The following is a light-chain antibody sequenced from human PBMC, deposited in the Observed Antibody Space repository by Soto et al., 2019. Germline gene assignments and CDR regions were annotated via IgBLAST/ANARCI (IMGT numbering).Light chain of an antibody. V-gene: IGKV3-11*01. CDR1: QSVRSY. CDR3: QQRHMSTIT. Sequence: EIVLTQSPATLSLSPGERATLSCRASQSVRSYLAWYQQKPGQAPRLLMYDVSSRDTGIRDRFSGSGSGTEFTLTISSLEPEDSAVYYCQQRHMSTITFGQGTRLEIK. J-gene: IGKJ5*01. CDR2: DVS.